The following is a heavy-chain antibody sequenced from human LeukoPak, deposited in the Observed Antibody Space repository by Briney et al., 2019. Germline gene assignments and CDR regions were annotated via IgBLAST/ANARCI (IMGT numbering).Heavy chain of an antibody. CDR1: GGTVGSDSYY. D-gene: IGHD6-19*01. CDR2: IYDSGNT. Sequence: SETLSLTCTVSGGTVGSDSYYWNWLRQPPGKGLEWIGYIYDSGNTKYNPSLKSRVNILVDMSKKQFSLKLSSVTAADTAVYFCARGGSGWYGQFDYWGLGTLVTVPS. V-gene: IGHV4-61*01. CDR3: ARGGSGWYGQFDY. J-gene: IGHJ4*02.